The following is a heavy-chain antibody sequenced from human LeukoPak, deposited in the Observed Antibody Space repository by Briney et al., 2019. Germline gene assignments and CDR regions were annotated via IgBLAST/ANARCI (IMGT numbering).Heavy chain of an antibody. CDR3: ARDRYYYDSSARYFDY. Sequence: SETLSLTCTVSGGSISSYYWSWIRQPPGKGLEWIGYIYYSGSTNYNPSLKSRVTISVDTSKNQFSLNLSSVTAADTAVYYCARDRYYYDSSARYFDYWGQGTLVTVSS. CDR1: GGSISSYY. CDR2: IYYSGST. D-gene: IGHD3-22*01. V-gene: IGHV4-59*12. J-gene: IGHJ4*02.